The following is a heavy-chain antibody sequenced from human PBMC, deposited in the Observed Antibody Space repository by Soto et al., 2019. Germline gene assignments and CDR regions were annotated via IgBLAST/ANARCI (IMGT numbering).Heavy chain of an antibody. Sequence: EVQLVESGGGLVQPGGSLRLSCAASGFTFSSYWMHWVRQAPGKGLVWVSRINSDGSSTSYADSVKGRFTISRDNAKNTMYLQMNSLRAEDTAVYYCARDYGDYPPADYWGQGTLVTVSS. CDR1: GFTFSSYW. J-gene: IGHJ4*02. D-gene: IGHD4-17*01. CDR3: ARDYGDYPPADY. V-gene: IGHV3-74*01. CDR2: INSDGSST.